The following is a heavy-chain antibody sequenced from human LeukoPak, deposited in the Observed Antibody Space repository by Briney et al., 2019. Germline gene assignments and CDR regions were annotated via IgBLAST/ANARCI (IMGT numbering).Heavy chain of an antibody. J-gene: IGHJ3*02. Sequence: PGGSLRLSCAASGFTFSSYEMNWVRQAPGKGLEWVSAISDSGGSTYYADSVKGRFTISRDDSKNTLYLQMNSLRAEDTAVYYCAKWGTVAGAFDIWGQGTMVTVSS. CDR3: AKWGTVAGAFDI. V-gene: IGHV3-23*01. CDR1: GFTFSSYE. CDR2: ISDSGGST. D-gene: IGHD6-19*01.